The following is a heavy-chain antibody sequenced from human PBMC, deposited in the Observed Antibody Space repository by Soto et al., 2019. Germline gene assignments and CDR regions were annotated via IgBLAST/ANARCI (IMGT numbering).Heavy chain of an antibody. CDR3: AREGEYDYIWGSYLS. CDR1: GFTFSSYS. D-gene: IGHD3-16*02. J-gene: IGHJ5*02. V-gene: IGHV3-21*01. CDR2: ISSSSSYI. Sequence: VQLVESGGGLVKPGGSLRLSCAASGFTFSSYSMNWVRQAPGKGLEWVSSISSSSSYIYYADSVKGRFTISRDNAKNSLYLQMNSLRAEDTAVYYCAREGEYDYIWGSYLSWGQGTLVTVSS.